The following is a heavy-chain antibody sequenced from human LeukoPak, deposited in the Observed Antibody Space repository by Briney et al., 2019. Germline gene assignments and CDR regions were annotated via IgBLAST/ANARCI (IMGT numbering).Heavy chain of an antibody. CDR3: ARDGWSTMVRGVIDFDY. D-gene: IGHD3-10*01. V-gene: IGHV3-21*01. CDR2: ISSSSCYI. J-gene: IGHJ4*02. CDR1: GFTFSSYS. Sequence: GGSLRLSCAASGFTFSSYSMNWVRQAPGKGLEWVSSISSSSCYIYYADSVKGRFTISRDNAKNSLYLQMNSLRAEDTAVYYCARDGWSTMVRGVIDFDYWGQGTLVTVSS.